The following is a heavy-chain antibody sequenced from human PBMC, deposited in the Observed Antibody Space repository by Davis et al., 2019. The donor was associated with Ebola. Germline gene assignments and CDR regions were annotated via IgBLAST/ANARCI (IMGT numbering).Heavy chain of an antibody. Sequence: GESLKISCKGSGYSFTSYWIGWVRQMPGKGLEWMGIIYPGDSDTRYSPSFQGQVTISADKSISTAYLQWSSLKASDTAMYYCARESIVVVIAIFHYGMDVWGQGTTVTVSS. D-gene: IGHD2-21*01. CDR2: IYPGDSDT. J-gene: IGHJ6*02. CDR1: GYSFTSYW. CDR3: ARESIVVVIAIFHYGMDV. V-gene: IGHV5-51*01.